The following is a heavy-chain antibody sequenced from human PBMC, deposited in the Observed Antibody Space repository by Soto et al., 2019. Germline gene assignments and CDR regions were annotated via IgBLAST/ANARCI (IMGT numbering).Heavy chain of an antibody. J-gene: IGHJ4*02. CDR2: FNHSGST. CDR3: ARDKITGLFDY. CDR1: GGSISSGPYS. D-gene: IGHD2-8*02. V-gene: IGHV4-39*07. Sequence: PSETLSLTCTVSGGSISSGPYSWGWIRQPPGEGLEWIGTFNHSGSTNYNPSLKSRVTISVDTSKNQFSLKLTSVTAADTAVYYCARDKITGLFDYWGQGTLVTVSS.